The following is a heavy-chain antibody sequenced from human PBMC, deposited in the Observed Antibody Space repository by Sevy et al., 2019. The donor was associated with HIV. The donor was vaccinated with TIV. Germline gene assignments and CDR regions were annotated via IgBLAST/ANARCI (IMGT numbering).Heavy chain of an antibody. CDR3: ATSRSGYFDSSGCYIY. D-gene: IGHD3-22*01. V-gene: IGHV5-51*01. J-gene: IGHJ4*02. CDR1: GYSFTSHW. Sequence: GESLKISCEGSGYSFTSHWIGWVRHMPGKGLEWMGIIYPDDSETRYSPSFQGQVTFSADKSISTAYLQWSSLKASDTAMYYCATSRSGYFDSSGCYIYWGQGTMVTVSS. CDR2: IYPDDSET.